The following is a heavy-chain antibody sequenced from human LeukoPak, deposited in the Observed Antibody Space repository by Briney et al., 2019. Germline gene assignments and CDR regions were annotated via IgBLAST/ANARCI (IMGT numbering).Heavy chain of an antibody. J-gene: IGHJ4*02. Sequence: GGSLRLSCAASGFPFSSYGIIWVRQAPGKGLEWVSAISVSATATAYADSVKGRFTISRDNSKNTVYLQMSSLRAEDTAIYYCARNAGSGAYYLIDYWGQGTLVTVSS. CDR2: ISVSATAT. V-gene: IGHV3-23*01. CDR3: ARNAGSGAYYLIDY. D-gene: IGHD3-10*01. CDR1: GFPFSSYG.